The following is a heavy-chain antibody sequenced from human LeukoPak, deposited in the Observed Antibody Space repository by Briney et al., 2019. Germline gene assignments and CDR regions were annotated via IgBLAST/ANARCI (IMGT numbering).Heavy chain of an antibody. CDR3: AKDVRAVAGTWSHMDV. D-gene: IGHD6-19*01. Sequence: GGSLRLSCVASGFTFSSHGMHWVRQAPGKGLEWVAFTRYDGNNKYYADSVKGRFTISRDNSKNTVYLQMNSLRAEDTAVYYCAKDVRAVAGTWSHMDVWGKGTTVTVSS. CDR2: TRYDGNNK. CDR1: GFTFSSHG. J-gene: IGHJ6*03. V-gene: IGHV3-30*02.